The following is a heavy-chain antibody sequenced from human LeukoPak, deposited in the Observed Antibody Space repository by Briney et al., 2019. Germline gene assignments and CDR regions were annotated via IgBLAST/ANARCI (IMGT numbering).Heavy chain of an antibody. CDR1: GGSFSGYY. J-gene: IGHJ4*02. CDR3: ARGSLKPHYFDY. CDR2: INHSGST. V-gene: IGHV4-34*01. Sequence: SETLSLTCAVYGGSFSGYYWSWIRQPPGKGLEWIGEINHSGSTNYNPSLKSRVTISVDTSKNQFSLKLSSVTAADTAVYYCARGSLKPHYFDYWGQGTLVTVSS.